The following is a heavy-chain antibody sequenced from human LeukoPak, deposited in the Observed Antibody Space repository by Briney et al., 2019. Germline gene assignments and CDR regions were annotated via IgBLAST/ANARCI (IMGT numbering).Heavy chain of an antibody. D-gene: IGHD3-10*01. Sequence: ASVKVSCKASGYIFTDYYMHWVRQAPGQELGWMGRINPNSGGTNYAQKFQGRVTMTRDTSISTAYTELSSVTAADTAVYYCASGDNWFDPWGQGTLVTVSS. CDR1: GYIFTDYY. V-gene: IGHV1/OR15-1*01. CDR2: INPNSGGT. CDR3: ASGDNWFDP. J-gene: IGHJ5*02.